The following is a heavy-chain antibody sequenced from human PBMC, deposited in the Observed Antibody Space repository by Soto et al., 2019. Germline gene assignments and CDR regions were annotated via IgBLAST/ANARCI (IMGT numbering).Heavy chain of an antibody. CDR1: GGSISSYY. Sequence: SETLSLTCTVSGGSISSYYWSWIRQPPGKGLERIRYIYYSGSTNYNPSLKSRVTISVDTSKNQFSLKLSSVTAADTAVYYCAGTYYDFWSGYYGSRLPENYYYYMDVWGKGTTVTVSS. J-gene: IGHJ6*03. V-gene: IGHV4-59*08. CDR2: IYYSGST. CDR3: AGTYYDFWSGYYGSRLPENYYYYMDV. D-gene: IGHD3-3*01.